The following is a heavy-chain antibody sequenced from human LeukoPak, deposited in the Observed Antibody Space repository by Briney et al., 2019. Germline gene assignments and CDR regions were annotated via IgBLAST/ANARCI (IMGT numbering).Heavy chain of an antibody. J-gene: IGHJ6*02. CDR1: GGSISKYY. Sequence: SETLSLTCTVSGGSISKYYLTWIRQAPGKGLEWIGYVYYVGSANYNPSLKSRVTISVDMSKNQYSLKLTSVTTADTAVYYCAGKKTSFGELLHGMDVWGQGTTVAVSS. D-gene: IGHD3-10*01. CDR3: AGKKTSFGELLHGMDV. CDR2: VYYVGSA. V-gene: IGHV4-59*01.